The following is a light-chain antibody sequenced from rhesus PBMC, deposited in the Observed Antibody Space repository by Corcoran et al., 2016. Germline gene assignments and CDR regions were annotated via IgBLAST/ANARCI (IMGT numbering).Light chain of an antibody. Sequence: DIQMTQSPSSLSASVGDRVTITCRASQGITTELNWYQQKPGKPPKRLNYAASSLDSGVPSRFSGSGSGTEFTVTISSLQPEDFATYYGLQYNSDPFTFGPGTKLDIK. CDR2: AAS. CDR1: QGITTE. V-gene: IGKV1-43*02. J-gene: IGKJ3*01. CDR3: LQYNSDPFT.